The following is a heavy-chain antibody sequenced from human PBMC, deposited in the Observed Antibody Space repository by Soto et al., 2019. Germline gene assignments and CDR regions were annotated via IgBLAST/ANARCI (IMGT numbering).Heavy chain of an antibody. CDR1: GFIFSAYP. D-gene: IGHD4-17*01. Sequence: EVQLVESGGGLVQPGGSLRLSCAASGFIFSAYPMHWVRQAPGKGLEYVSAIRTNGGSTYYANSVKGRFTISRDNSKNTLYLQMGSLRAEEMAIYYCARGDDYVPFDYWGQGTVVTVSS. CDR2: IRTNGGST. V-gene: IGHV3-64*01. J-gene: IGHJ4*02. CDR3: ARGDDYVPFDY.